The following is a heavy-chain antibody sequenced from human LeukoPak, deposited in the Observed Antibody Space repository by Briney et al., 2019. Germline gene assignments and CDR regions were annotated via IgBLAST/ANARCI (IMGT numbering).Heavy chain of an antibody. V-gene: IGHV4-59*01. J-gene: IGHJ3*02. CDR1: GGSISTYY. CDR3: ARDVVVTSSPDAFDI. D-gene: IGHD2-21*02. Sequence: SETLSLTCTVSGGSISTYYWSWIRQPPGKGLEWIGYIYYSGNTNYNPSLKSRVTISVDTSKNQFSLKLSSVTAADTAVYYCARDVVVTSSPDAFDIWGQGTMVTVSS. CDR2: IYYSGNT.